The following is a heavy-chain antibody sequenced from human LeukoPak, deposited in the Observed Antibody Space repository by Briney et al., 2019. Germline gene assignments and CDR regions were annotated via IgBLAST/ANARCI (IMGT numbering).Heavy chain of an antibody. Sequence: SETLSLTCTVSGYSISSGYYWGWIRQPPGKGLEWIGSIYHSGRTYYNPSLKSRVTISVDTSKNQFSLKLSSVTAADTAVYYCASYSVAGTPDAFDIWGQGTMVTVSS. CDR3: ASYSVAGTPDAFDI. J-gene: IGHJ3*02. D-gene: IGHD6-19*01. CDR2: IYHSGRT. CDR1: GYSISSGYY. V-gene: IGHV4-38-2*02.